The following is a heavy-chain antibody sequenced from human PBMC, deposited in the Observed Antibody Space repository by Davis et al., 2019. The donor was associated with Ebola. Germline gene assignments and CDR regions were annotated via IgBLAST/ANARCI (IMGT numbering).Heavy chain of an antibody. CDR3: ATDPGGYSFGTHYFDS. CDR1: GFTFSTSS. V-gene: IGHV3-21*01. J-gene: IGHJ4*02. D-gene: IGHD5-18*01. Sequence: GESLKISCAASGFTFSTSSMNWVRQAPGKGLEWVSSISSGGSQIYYADSVESRFTISRDNAKKSLYLQMNSLRAEDTAVYFCATDPGGYSFGTHYFDSWGQGTLVTVSS. CDR2: ISSGGSQI.